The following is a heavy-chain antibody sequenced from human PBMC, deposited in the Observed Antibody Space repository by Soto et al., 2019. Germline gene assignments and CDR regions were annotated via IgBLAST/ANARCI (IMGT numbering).Heavy chain of an antibody. CDR3: ATSQKGYNWNYFDH. CDR2: INHSGST. V-gene: IGHV4-34*01. CDR1: GGSFSGYY. Sequence: SETLSLTCAVYGGSFSGYYWSWIRQPPGKGLEWIGEINHSGSTNYNPSLKSRVTISVDTSKNQFSLKLSSVTAADTAVYYCATSQKGYNWNYFDHWGQGALVTVSS. J-gene: IGHJ4*02. D-gene: IGHD1-20*01.